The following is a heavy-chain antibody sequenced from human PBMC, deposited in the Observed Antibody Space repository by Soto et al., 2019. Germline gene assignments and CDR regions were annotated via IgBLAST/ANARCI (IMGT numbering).Heavy chain of an antibody. D-gene: IGHD3-22*01. Sequence: QITLKESGPTLVKPTQTLTLTCTFSGFSLSTSGVGVGWIRQPPGKALEWLALIYWNDDKRYSPSLKSRLTITKDTSKNQVVLTMTNMDPVDTATYYCALSPYYYDSSGYCLNAFDIWGQGTMVTVSS. CDR2: IYWNDDK. V-gene: IGHV2-5*01. CDR1: GFSLSTSGVG. J-gene: IGHJ3*02. CDR3: ALSPYYYDSSGYCLNAFDI.